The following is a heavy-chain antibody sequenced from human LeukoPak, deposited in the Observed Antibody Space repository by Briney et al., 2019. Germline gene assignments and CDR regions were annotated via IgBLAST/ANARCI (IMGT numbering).Heavy chain of an antibody. J-gene: IGHJ5*02. CDR1: GGSISSGSYY. CDR3: ARDRTQNYDFWSGYYLNWFDP. CDR2: IYTSGST. D-gene: IGHD3-3*01. V-gene: IGHV4-61*02. Sequence: SEPLSLTCTVCGGSISSGSYYGSWIRQPAGKGLEWLGRIYTSGSTNYNPSLKSRVTISVDPSKSQFSLKLSSVTAADTAVYYCARDRTQNYDFWSGYYLNWFDPWGQGTLVTVSS.